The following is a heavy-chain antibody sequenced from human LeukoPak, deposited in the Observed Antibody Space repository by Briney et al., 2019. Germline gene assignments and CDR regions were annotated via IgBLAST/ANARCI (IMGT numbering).Heavy chain of an antibody. V-gene: IGHV1-69*06. J-gene: IGHJ6*03. CDR2: IIPIFGTA. CDR3: ARTAVAGYYYYYYMDV. CDR1: GGTFSSYA. D-gene: IGHD6-19*01. Sequence: PAASVKVSCKASGGTFSSYAISWVRQAPGQGLEWMGGIIPIFGTANYAQKFQGRVTITADKSTSTAYMELSSLRSEDTAVYYCARTAVAGYYYYYYMDVWGKGTTVTVSS.